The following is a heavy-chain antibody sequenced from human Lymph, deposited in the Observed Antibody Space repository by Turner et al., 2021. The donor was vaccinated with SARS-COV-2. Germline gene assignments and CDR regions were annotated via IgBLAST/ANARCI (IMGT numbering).Heavy chain of an antibody. J-gene: IGHJ4*02. CDR1: GFTFSSYA. CDR3: AKNEMAMIVVVITLFDY. Sequence: EVQLLESGGGLVQPGGSLRLSCAASGFTFSSYAMSWVRQAPGKGRQWVSTISGSGGSTYYADSVKGRFTISRDKSKNTLYLQMNSLRAEDTAVYYCAKNEMAMIVVVITLFDYWGQGTLVTVSS. CDR2: ISGSGGST. D-gene: IGHD3-22*01. V-gene: IGHV3-23*01.